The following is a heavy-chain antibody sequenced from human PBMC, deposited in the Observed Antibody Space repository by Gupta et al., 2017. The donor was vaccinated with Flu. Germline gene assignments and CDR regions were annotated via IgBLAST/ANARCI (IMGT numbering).Heavy chain of an antibody. CDR2: IYHSGST. V-gene: IGHV4-38-2*01. CDR1: GYSISSGYY. Sequence: QVQLQESGPGLVKPSETLSLTCAVSGYSISSGYYWGWIRQPPGKGLEWIGSIYHSGSTYYNPSLKSRVTISVDTSKNQFSLKLSSVTAADTAVYYCARGFYDSSGYYEDYYFDYWGQGTLVTVSS. D-gene: IGHD3-22*01. J-gene: IGHJ4*02. CDR3: ARGFYDSSGYYEDYYFDY.